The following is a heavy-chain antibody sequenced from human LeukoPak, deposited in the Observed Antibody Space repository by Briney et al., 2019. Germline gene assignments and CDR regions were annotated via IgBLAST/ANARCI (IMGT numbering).Heavy chain of an antibody. J-gene: IGHJ5*02. Sequence: ASVKVSCKVAGYTLTKLSMHWVRQAHGKGLGWMGGFDPEDGETIYAQTFQGRVTMTEDTSTDTAYMELSSLRSEDTAVYYCATVPGPPKYCSSTSCYTVKFDPWGQGTLVTVSS. D-gene: IGHD2-2*02. CDR2: FDPEDGET. V-gene: IGHV1-24*01. CDR1: GYTLTKLS. CDR3: ATVPGPPKYCSSTSCYTVKFDP.